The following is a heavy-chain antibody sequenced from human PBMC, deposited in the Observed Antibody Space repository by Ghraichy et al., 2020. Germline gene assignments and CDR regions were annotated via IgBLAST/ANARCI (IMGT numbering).Heavy chain of an antibody. CDR2: IYPGDSDT. CDR3: ARLTGDSSSPTVRRAWFDP. CDR1: GYSFTSYW. D-gene: IGHD6-13*01. V-gene: IGHV5-51*01. Sequence: GESLNISCKGSGYSFTSYWIGWVRQMPGKGLEWMGIIYPGDSDTRYSPSFQGQVTISADKSISTAYLQWSSLKASDTAMYYCARLTGDSSSPTVRRAWFDPWGQGTLVTVSS. J-gene: IGHJ5*02.